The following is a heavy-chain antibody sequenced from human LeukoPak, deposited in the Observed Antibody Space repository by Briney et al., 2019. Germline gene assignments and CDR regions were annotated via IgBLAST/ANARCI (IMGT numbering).Heavy chain of an antibody. CDR3: AKDLEWGSVWGPYQLLSGALFDY. J-gene: IGHJ4*02. CDR2: ISGSGGRT. V-gene: IGHV3-23*01. CDR1: GFTFSSYA. D-gene: IGHD2-2*01. Sequence: GGSLRLSCAASGFTFSSYAMSWVRQAPGKGLEWVSAISGSGGRTYYADSVKGRFTISRDNSKNTLYLQMNSLRAEDTAVYYCAKDLEWGSVWGPYQLLSGALFDYWGQGTLVTVSS.